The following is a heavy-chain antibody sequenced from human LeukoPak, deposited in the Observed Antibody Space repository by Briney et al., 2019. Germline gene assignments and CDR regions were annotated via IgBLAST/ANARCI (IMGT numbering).Heavy chain of an antibody. J-gene: IGHJ4*02. D-gene: IGHD4-17*01. Sequence: GGSLRLSCAASGFTFSSYSMNWVRQAPGKGLEWVSYISSSSSTIYYADSVKGRFTISRDNAKNSLYLQMNSLRAEDTAVYYCARSLDGDYVDYWGQGTLVTVSS. CDR2: ISSSSSTI. CDR1: GFTFSSYS. CDR3: ARSLDGDYVDY. V-gene: IGHV3-48*04.